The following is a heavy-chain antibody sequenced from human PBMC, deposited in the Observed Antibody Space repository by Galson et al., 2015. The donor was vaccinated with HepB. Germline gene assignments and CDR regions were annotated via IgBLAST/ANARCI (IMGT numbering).Heavy chain of an antibody. CDR2: ISYDGSNK. CDR1: GFTFSSYG. J-gene: IGHJ4*02. CDR3: AKARIAVAGTPDY. D-gene: IGHD6-19*01. Sequence: SLRLSCAASGFTFSSYGMHWVRQAPGKGLEWVAVISYDGSNKYYADSVKGRFTISRDNSKNTLYLQMNSLRAEDTAVYYCAKARIAVAGTPDYWGQGTLVTVSS. V-gene: IGHV3-30*18.